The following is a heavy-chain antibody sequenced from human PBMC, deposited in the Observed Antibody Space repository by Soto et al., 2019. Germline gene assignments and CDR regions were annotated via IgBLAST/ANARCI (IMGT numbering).Heavy chain of an antibody. D-gene: IGHD3-10*01. CDR2: IYLGGGT. CDR1: GGSISSSNW. J-gene: IGHJ4*02. Sequence: SETLSLTCAVSGGSISSSNWWSWVRQPPGKGLEWIGQIYLGGGTHTNPSLESRVTISVDKPKNQFSLNLFSVTAADTALYYCARHRAYGFGFDFWGQGTLVTVSS. CDR3: ARHRAYGFGFDF. V-gene: IGHV4-4*02.